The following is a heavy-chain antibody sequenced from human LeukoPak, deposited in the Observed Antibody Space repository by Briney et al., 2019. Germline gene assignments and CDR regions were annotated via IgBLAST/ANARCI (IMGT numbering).Heavy chain of an antibody. CDR3: ARPGNAPFDY. V-gene: IGHV3-53*01. CDR1: GFTVSSNY. CDR2: IYSGGST. J-gene: IGHJ4*02. Sequence: GGSLRLSCAASGFTVSSNYMSWVRQAPGKGLEWVSVIYSGGSTYYADSGKGRCTISRDNSKNTLYLQMNSLRAEDTAVYYCARPGNAPFDYWGQGTLVSVSS.